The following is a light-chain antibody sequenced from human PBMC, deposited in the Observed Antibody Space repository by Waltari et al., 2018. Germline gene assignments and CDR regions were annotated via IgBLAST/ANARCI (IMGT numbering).Light chain of an antibody. CDR3: QQYKHWPPWT. CDR1: QSVDRN. Sequence: EIVMTQSPATLSVSPGERVTLSCRASQSVDRNFAWYQQKPGQAPRPLISNASSRATGIPARFSASGSGTEFTLTISSLQPEDFAVYYCQQYKHWPPWTFGQGTKVEL. CDR2: NAS. V-gene: IGKV3-15*01. J-gene: IGKJ1*01.